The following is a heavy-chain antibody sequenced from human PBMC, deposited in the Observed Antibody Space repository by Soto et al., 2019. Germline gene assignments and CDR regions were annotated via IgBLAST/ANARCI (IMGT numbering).Heavy chain of an antibody. J-gene: IGHJ4*02. Sequence: GGSLRLSCAASGFPFSSYWMHWVRQAPGKGQVWVSRINGDGSSITYADSVKGRFTISRDNAKNTLYLQMNSLRAEDAAVYYCTRRGCSTTGCYFNWGRGTLVTVSS. V-gene: IGHV3-74*03. CDR3: TRRGCSTTGCYFN. D-gene: IGHD2-2*01. CDR2: INGDGSSI. CDR1: GFPFSSYW.